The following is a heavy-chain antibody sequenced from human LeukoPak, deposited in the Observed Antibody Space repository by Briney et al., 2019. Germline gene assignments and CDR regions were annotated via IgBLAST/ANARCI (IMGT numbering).Heavy chain of an antibody. Sequence: ASETLSLTCTVSGGSISSYYWSWIRQPPGKGLKGIGYIYYSGSTNYNPSLKSRATISVDPSKNQFSLKLSSVTAADTAVYYCAREGNFNYGDYYFDYWGQGTLVSVSS. CDR2: IYYSGST. J-gene: IGHJ4*02. CDR1: GGSISSYY. CDR3: AREGNFNYGDYYFDY. D-gene: IGHD4-17*01. V-gene: IGHV4-59*01.